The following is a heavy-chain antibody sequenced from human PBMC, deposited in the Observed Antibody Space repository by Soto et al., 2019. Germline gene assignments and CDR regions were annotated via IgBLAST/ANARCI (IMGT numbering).Heavy chain of an antibody. V-gene: IGHV3-21*04. CDR1: GFTFTRYS. D-gene: IGHD4-17*01. CDR3: AKYSLRSHDYGDCDY. J-gene: IGHJ4*02. CDR2: ISSTTNYI. Sequence: GGSLRLSCAASGFTFTRYSMNWVRQAPGKGLEWVSSISSTTNYIYYGDSMKGRFTISRDNAKNSLYLQMNSLRAEDTAVYYCAKYSLRSHDYGDCDYWGQGTLVTVSS.